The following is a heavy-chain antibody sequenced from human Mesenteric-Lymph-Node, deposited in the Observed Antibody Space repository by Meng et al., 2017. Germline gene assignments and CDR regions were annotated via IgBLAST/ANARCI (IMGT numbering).Heavy chain of an antibody. D-gene: IGHD3-10*01. CDR3: ARQSGYFDY. CDR2: IYYSGST. Sequence: VQLQESGPGLVKPSETLSLTCTVSGVSISTYYWSWIRQPPGKGLEWIGYIYYSGSTNYNPSLKSRVTISVDTSKNQFSLKLSSVTATDTAVYYCARQSGYFDYWGQGTLVTVSS. V-gene: IGHV4-59*08. J-gene: IGHJ4*02. CDR1: GVSISTYY.